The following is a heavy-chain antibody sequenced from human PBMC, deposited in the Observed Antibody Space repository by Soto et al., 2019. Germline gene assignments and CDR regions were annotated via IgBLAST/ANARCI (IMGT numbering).Heavy chain of an antibody. D-gene: IGHD3-22*01. V-gene: IGHV3-23*01. J-gene: IGHJ1*01. CDR2: ISGSGDYT. CDR3: AESYDSSGSYYHYVLH. Sequence: LTCTFFGFSISGSSYYLGWLRQPPGKGLEWVSAISGSGDYTYYADSVKGRFTISRDNSKNTVYLQMNSLSAEDTAVYYCAESYDSSGSYYHYVLHWGRASWSPSPQ. CDR1: GFSISGSSYY.